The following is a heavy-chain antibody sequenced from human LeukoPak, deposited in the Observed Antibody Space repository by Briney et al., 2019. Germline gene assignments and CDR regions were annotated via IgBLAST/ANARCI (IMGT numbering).Heavy chain of an antibody. CDR3: ARSSCCSGGSCYSGCHYFDY. D-gene: IGHD2-15*01. Sequence: SETLSLTCAVYGGSFSGYYWSWIRQPPGKGLEWIGEINHSGSTNYNPSLKSRVTISVDTSKNQFSLKLSSVTAADTAVYYCARSSCCSGGSCYSGCHYFDYWGQGTLLTVSS. J-gene: IGHJ4*02. CDR1: GGSFSGYY. CDR2: INHSGST. V-gene: IGHV4-34*01.